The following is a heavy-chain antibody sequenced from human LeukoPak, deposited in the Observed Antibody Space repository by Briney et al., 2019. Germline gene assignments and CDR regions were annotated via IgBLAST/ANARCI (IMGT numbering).Heavy chain of an antibody. CDR1: GGSISSYY. J-gene: IGHJ5*02. CDR3: ARVGYLERNWFDP. CDR2: IYYSGST. V-gene: IGHV4-59*01. D-gene: IGHD1-1*01. Sequence: PSETLSLTCTVSGGSISSYYWSWIRQPPGKGLEWIGYIYYSGSTNYNPSLKSRVTISVDTSKNQFSLKLSSVTAADTAVYYCARVGYLERNWFDPWGQGTLVTVSS.